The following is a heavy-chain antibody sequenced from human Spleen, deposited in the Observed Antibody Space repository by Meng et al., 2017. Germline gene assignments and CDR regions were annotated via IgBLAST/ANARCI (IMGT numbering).Heavy chain of an antibody. D-gene: IGHD6-19*01. J-gene: IGHJ4*02. Sequence: GSLRLSCVVSGGSFSDYYWSWIRQPPGKGLEWIGSIYYTGSTYYNPSLKSRVTMSVDTSKNQFSLRLSSPTAADTAAYYCAGPPGYSSAWYGLDYWGQGTLVTVSS. V-gene: IGHV4-59*04. CDR2: IYYTGST. CDR1: GGSFSDYY. CDR3: AGPPGYSSAWYGLDY.